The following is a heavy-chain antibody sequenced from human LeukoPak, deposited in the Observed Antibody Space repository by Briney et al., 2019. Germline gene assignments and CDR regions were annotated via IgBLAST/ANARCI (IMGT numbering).Heavy chain of an antibody. CDR1: GGSFSGYY. V-gene: IGHV4-34*01. CDR3: ARESVDSSSWLYYYGMDV. J-gene: IGHJ6*02. CDR2: IDHSGST. D-gene: IGHD6-13*01. Sequence: SETLSLTCAVYGGSFSGYYWSWIRQPPGKGLEWIGEIDHSGSTNYNPSLKSRVTISVDTSKNQFSLKLSSVTAADTAVYYCARESVDSSSWLYYYGMDVWGQGTTVTVSS.